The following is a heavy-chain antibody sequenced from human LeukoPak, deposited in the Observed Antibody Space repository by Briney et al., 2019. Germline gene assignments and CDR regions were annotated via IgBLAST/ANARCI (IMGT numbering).Heavy chain of an antibody. CDR1: GGSISSSSYY. V-gene: IGHV4-39*07. CDR3: ARISSSTHYYMDV. D-gene: IGHD6-6*01. Sequence: SETLSLTCTVSGGSISSSSYYWGWIRPPPGKGLEWVGSIYYSGSTYYNPSLKSRVTISVDTSKNQFSLKLSSVTAADKAVYYCARISSSTHYYMDVWGKGTTVTVSS. J-gene: IGHJ6*03. CDR2: IYYSGST.